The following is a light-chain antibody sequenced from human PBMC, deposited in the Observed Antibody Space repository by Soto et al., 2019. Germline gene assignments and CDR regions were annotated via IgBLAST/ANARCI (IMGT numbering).Light chain of an antibody. V-gene: IGKV4-1*01. CDR1: QSVLYSSDNRNY. CDR2: WAS. Sequence: DIVMTQSPDSLAVSLGERATVNCKSGQSVLYSSDNRNYLAWYQQKPVQSPKLLISWASTRESGVPDRLSGSGSGTDFTLTISSLQAEDVAVYFCQQYYTNPRTFGQGTKVQIK. CDR3: QQYYTNPRT. J-gene: IGKJ1*01.